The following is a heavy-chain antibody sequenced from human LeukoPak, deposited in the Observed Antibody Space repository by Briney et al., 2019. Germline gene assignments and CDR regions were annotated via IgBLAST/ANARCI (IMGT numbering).Heavy chain of an antibody. J-gene: IGHJ6*02. Sequence: QPGRSLRLSCAASGFTFSSYGMHWVRQAPGKGLEWVAVIPYDGSNKYYADSVKGRFTISRDNSKNTLYLQMNSLRAEDTAVYYCAKECCSSTSSGYYYGMDVWGQGTTVTVSS. CDR1: GFTFSSYG. CDR2: IPYDGSNK. V-gene: IGHV3-30*18. CDR3: AKECCSSTSSGYYYGMDV. D-gene: IGHD2-2*01.